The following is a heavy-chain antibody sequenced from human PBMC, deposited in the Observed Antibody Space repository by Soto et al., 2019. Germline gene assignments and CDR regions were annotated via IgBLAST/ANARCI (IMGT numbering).Heavy chain of an antibody. D-gene: IGHD5-18*01. J-gene: IGHJ6*02. CDR1: GGSISSGDYY. Sequence: SATLSLTCTVSGGSISSGDYYWRWIRQPPGKGLEWIGYIYYSGSTYHNPSLKSRVTISVDTSKNQFSLKLSSVTAADTAMYYCARALIQLWPHYYYGMDVWGQGTTVTVSS. CDR2: IYYSGST. CDR3: ARALIQLWPHYYYGMDV. V-gene: IGHV4-30-4*01.